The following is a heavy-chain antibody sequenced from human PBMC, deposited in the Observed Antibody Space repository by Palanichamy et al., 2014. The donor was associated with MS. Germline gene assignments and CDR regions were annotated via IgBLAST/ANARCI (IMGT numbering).Heavy chain of an antibody. D-gene: IGHD3-9*01. Sequence: EVQLVQSGAEVKKPGESLKISCKGSGYSFTSYWIGWVRQMPGKGLEWMGIIYPGDSDTRYSPSFQGQVTISADKSISTAYLQWSSLKASDTAMYYCARHTYYDILTGYSFENYYYYGMDVWGQGTTVTVSS. J-gene: IGHJ6*02. CDR1: GYSFTSYW. CDR3: ARHTYYDILTGYSFENYYYYGMDV. CDR2: IYPGDSDT. V-gene: IGHV5-51*01.